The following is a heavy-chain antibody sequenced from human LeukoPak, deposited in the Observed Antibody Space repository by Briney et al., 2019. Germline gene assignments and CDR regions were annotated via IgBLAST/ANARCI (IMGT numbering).Heavy chain of an antibody. CDR2: IIPIFGTA. V-gene: IGHV1-69*01. CDR1: GGTFSSYA. CDR3: AIAYCGGDCCTDYYYGMDV. J-gene: IGHJ6*02. D-gene: IGHD2-21*02. Sequence: SVKVSCKASGGTFSSYAISWVRQAPGQGLEWMGGIIPIFGTANYAQKFQGRVTITADESTSTAYMELSSLRSEDTAVYYCAIAYCGGDCCTDYYYGMDVWGQGTTVTVSS.